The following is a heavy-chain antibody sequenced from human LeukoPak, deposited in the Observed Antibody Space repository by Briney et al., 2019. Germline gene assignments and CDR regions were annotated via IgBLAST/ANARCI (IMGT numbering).Heavy chain of an antibody. J-gene: IGHJ4*02. Sequence: GGSLRLSCAASEFTFSSYSMNWVRQAPGKGLEWVGRVKNRGDGRTTDYAAPVKGRFTISRDDSKRTVYLQMNSLKTEDTAVYFCTTEYFGGFEYWGQGTLVTVSS. CDR3: TTEYFGGFEY. D-gene: IGHD3-16*01. V-gene: IGHV3-15*07. CDR1: EFTFSSYS. CDR2: VKNRGDGRTT.